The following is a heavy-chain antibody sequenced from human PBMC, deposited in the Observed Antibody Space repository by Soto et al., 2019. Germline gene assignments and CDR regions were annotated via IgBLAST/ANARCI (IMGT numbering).Heavy chain of an antibody. CDR1: GFTFSSYA. Sequence: PGGSLRLSCAASGFTFSSYAMSWVRQAPGKGLEWVSAISGSGGSTYYADSVKGRFTISRDNSKNTLYLQMNSLRAEDTAVYYCANQIRRLVEIFDYWGQGTLVTVSS. CDR3: ANQIRRLVEIFDY. V-gene: IGHV3-23*01. CDR2: ISGSGGST. D-gene: IGHD2-21*01. J-gene: IGHJ4*02.